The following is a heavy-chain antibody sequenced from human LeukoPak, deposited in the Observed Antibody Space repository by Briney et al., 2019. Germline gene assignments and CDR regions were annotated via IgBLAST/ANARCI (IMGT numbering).Heavy chain of an antibody. CDR3: ARDPYSSGWFAFDV. J-gene: IGHJ3*01. CDR1: GFTLTGYY. CDR2: INPKSGGT. D-gene: IGHD6-19*01. V-gene: IGHV1-2*02. Sequence: ASVRVSCKASGFTLTGYYLHWVRQAPGQGLEWMGWINPKSGGTIYAQNFQDRVTMTRDTSISTVYMDLTRLTSDDTAIYYCARDPYSSGWFAFDVWGHGTLVTVSS.